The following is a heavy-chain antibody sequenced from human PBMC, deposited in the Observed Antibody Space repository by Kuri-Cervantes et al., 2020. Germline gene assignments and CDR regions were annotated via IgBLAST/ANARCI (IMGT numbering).Heavy chain of an antibody. CDR1: GYTFINYG. CDR2: ISAYNGNT. CDR3: ARDNRYVGAAGDY. Sequence: ASVKVSCKASGYTFINYGISWVRQAPGQGLEWMGWISAYNGNTNYAQKFQGRVTMTTDTSTTTAYVELRSLRSDDTAVYYCARDNRYVGAAGDYWGQGTLVTVSS. J-gene: IGHJ4*02. V-gene: IGHV1-18*01. D-gene: IGHD6-13*01.